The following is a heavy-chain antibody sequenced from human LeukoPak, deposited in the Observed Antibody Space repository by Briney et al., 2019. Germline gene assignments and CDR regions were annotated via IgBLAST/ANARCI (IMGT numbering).Heavy chain of an antibody. V-gene: IGHV4-31*03. Sequence: SETLSLTCTVSGGSISSGGYYWSWIRQHPGKGLEWIGYIYCSGSTYYNPSLKSRVTISIDTSKNQFSLKLSSVTAADTAVYYCARDRGGSGNFDYWGQGTLVTVSS. D-gene: IGHD3-10*01. CDR3: ARDRGGSGNFDY. CDR1: GGSISSGGYY. CDR2: IYCSGST. J-gene: IGHJ4*02.